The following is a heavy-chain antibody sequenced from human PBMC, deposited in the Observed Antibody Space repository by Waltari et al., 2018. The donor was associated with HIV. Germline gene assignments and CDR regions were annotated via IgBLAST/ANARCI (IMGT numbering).Heavy chain of an antibody. D-gene: IGHD2-2*01. CDR1: GGSFSGPY. CDR2: INHSGSN. Sequence: VQLRQWGAGLLKPAETLSRTCAVYGGSFSGPYWTSFRPPHAKGLERIGEINHSGSNNYNPSLKGRVTISVEKSKSQFFLKLTSVTAADTAVFYCARARLVSRGQYCSTTSCLPHYYYYYGMDVWGQGTTVTVSS. V-gene: IGHV4-34*01. J-gene: IGHJ6*02. CDR3: ARARLVSRGQYCSTTSCLPHYYYYYGMDV.